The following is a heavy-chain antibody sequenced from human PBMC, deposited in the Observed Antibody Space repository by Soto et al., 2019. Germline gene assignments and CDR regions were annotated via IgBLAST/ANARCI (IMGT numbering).Heavy chain of an antibody. Sequence: EVQLVESGGGLVKPGGSLRLSCAASGFTFSSCSMNWVRQAPGKGLEWVSSIDSSSSYIHYADSVKGRFTISRDNAKNSLYLQMNSLIAEHTAVYYCATISGTTRWDDYWGQGTLVTVSS. CDR1: GFTFSSCS. V-gene: IGHV3-21*01. J-gene: IGHJ4*02. CDR3: ATISGTTRWDDY. D-gene: IGHD1-20*01. CDR2: IDSSSSYI.